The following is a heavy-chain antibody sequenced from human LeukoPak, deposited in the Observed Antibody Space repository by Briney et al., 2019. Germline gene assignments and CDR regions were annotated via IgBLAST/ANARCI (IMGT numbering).Heavy chain of an antibody. CDR2: IYYSGST. D-gene: IGHD6-13*01. J-gene: IGHJ4*02. CDR3: ARATNPPSNIAAAAKNVYFDY. CDR1: GGSISSYY. V-gene: IGHV4-59*01. Sequence: SETLSLSCTVSGGSISSYYWSWIRQPSGKGLKWIGYIYYSGSTNYNPSLKSRVTISVDTSKNQFSLKLSSVTAADTAVYYCARATNPPSNIAAAAKNVYFDYWGQGTLVTVSS.